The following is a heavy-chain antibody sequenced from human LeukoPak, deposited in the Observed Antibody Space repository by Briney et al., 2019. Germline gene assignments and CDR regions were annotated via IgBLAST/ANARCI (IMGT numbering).Heavy chain of an antibody. CDR2: IYPGDSDT. CDR1: GYSFTSYW. J-gene: IGHJ5*02. V-gene: IGHV5-51*01. D-gene: IGHD3-10*01. Sequence: GESLKISCKGSGYSFTSYWIAWVRQMPGEGLEWMGIIYPGDSDTRYSPSFQGQVTISADKSISTAYLQWSSLKASDTAMYYCARLGRFGEIPGGWFDPWGQGTLVTVSS. CDR3: ARLGRFGEIPGGWFDP.